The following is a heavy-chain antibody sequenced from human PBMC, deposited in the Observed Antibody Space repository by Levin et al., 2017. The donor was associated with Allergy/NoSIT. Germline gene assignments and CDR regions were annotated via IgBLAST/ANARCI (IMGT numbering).Heavy chain of an antibody. CDR3: ARDQGDIVATIRFAFDI. CDR2: ISYDGSNK. CDR1: GFTFSSYA. D-gene: IGHD5-12*01. Sequence: SCAASGFTFSSYAMHWVRQAPGKGLEWVAVISYDGSNKYYADSVKGRFTISRDNSKNTLYLQMNSLRAEDTAVYYCARDQGDIVATIRFAFDIWGQGTMVTVSS. V-gene: IGHV3-30-3*01. J-gene: IGHJ3*02.